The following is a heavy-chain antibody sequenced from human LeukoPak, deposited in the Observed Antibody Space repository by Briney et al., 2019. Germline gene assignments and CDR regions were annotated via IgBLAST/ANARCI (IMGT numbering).Heavy chain of an antibody. V-gene: IGHV4-59*01. D-gene: IGHD2-15*01. J-gene: IGHJ5*02. CDR1: GDSISSYY. CDR3: ARESNCSGGSCPKNNWFDP. CDR2: MYHSGIT. Sequence: SETLSPTCTVSGDSISSYYWSWIRQTPGKGLEWIGYMYHSGITKYNPSLKSRVTISGDTSKNQFSLKLSSVTAADTAVYYCARESNCSGGSCPKNNWFDPWGQGTLVTVSS.